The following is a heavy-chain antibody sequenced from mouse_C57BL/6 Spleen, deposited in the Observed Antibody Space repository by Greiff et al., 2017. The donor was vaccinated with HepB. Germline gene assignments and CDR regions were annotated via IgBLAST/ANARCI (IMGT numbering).Heavy chain of an antibody. J-gene: IGHJ4*01. CDR2: IHPNSGST. Sequence: QVQLQQPGAELVKPGASVKLSCKASGYTFTSYWMQWVKQRPGQGLEWIGMIHPNSGSTNYNEKFKSKATLTVDKSSSTAYMQLSSLTSEDSAVYYCARARSYAMDYWGQGTSVTVSS. CDR1: GYTFTSYW. CDR3: ARARSYAMDY. V-gene: IGHV1-64*01.